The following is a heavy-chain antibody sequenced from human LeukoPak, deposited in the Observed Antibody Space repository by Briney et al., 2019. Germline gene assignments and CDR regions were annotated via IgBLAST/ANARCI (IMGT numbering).Heavy chain of an antibody. CDR1: GGSISSCGYY. D-gene: IGHD3-22*01. V-gene: IGHV4-31*03. J-gene: IGHJ4*02. Sequence: SQTLSLTCTVSGGSISSCGYYWSWIRQHQGKDLEWIGYIYYSGSTYYNPSLKSRVTISVDTSKNQFSLKLSSVTAADTAVYYCASTDYDSSGLTHDYWGQGTLVTVSS. CDR3: ASTDYDSSGLTHDY. CDR2: IYYSGST.